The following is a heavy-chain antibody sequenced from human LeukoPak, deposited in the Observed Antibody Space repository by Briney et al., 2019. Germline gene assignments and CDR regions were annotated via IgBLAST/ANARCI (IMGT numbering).Heavy chain of an antibody. J-gene: IGHJ4*02. CDR2: IYPGDSDT. Sequence: GESLKISCKGSGYSFTNYWIGWVRQMPGKGLEWMGIIYPGDSDTRYSPSFQGQVTISADKSINTVYLQWSSLKASDTAMYYCARQSRDGSKTRGYYFDFWGQGTLVTVSS. V-gene: IGHV5-51*01. D-gene: IGHD3-10*01. CDR1: GYSFTNYW. CDR3: ARQSRDGSKTRGYYFDF.